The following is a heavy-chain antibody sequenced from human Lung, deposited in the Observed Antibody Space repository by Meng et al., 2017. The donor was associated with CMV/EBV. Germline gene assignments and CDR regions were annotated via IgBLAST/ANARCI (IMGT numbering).Heavy chain of an antibody. CDR3: AKEWLDATTCQFDY. CDR2: IYRSGST. J-gene: IGHJ4*02. Sequence: GSLRLSCAVSGVSISTDNWWSWVRQPPGKGLEWIGEIYRSGSTNYSQSFKSRVTISIDRSKNQLSLRLTSVTAADTAVYYCAKEWLDATTCQFDYWGQGTLVTVSS. D-gene: IGHD1-26*01. V-gene: IGHV4-4*02. CDR1: GVSISTDNW.